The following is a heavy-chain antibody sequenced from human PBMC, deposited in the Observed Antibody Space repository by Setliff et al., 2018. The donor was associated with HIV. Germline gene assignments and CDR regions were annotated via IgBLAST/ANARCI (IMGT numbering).Heavy chain of an antibody. CDR2: INNDGSSA. D-gene: IGHD3-22*01. J-gene: IGHJ4*02. CDR3: ARDLSYDYDRSSDTFDY. V-gene: IGHV3-74*01. CDR1: GFTLSNFW. Sequence: GGSLRLSCAVSGFTLSNFWMHWVRQAPGKGLVWVSRINNDGSSATYADSVKGRFTISRDNAKNTLYLQMNSLRAEDTAVYYCARDLSYDYDRSSDTFDYWGQGTLVTVSS.